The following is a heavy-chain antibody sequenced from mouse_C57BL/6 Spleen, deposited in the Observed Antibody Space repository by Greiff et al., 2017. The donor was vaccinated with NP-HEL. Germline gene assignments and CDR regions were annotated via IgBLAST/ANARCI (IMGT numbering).Heavy chain of an antibody. CDR2: IDPSDSYT. CDR3: ASSSATVVAPYVDV. CDR1: GYTFTSYW. Sequence: VQLQQSGAELVMPGASVKLSCKASGYTFTSYWMHWVKQRPGQGLEWIGEIDPSDSYTNSHQKFKGKSTLTVDKSSSTADMQLSSLTSEDSAVYYCASSSATVVAPYVDVWGTGATVTVSS. J-gene: IGHJ1*03. V-gene: IGHV1-69*01. D-gene: IGHD1-1*01.